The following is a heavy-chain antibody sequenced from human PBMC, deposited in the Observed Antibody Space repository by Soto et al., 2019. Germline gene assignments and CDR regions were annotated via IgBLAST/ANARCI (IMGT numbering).Heavy chain of an antibody. CDR2: INHSGST. D-gene: IGHD2-15*01. CDR3: ASSENCSGGSCYFEGYFDD. Sequence: QVQLQQWGAGLLKPSETLSLTCAVYGESFSGYYWSWIRQPPGKGLEWMGEINHSGSTNYNPSLKSRVTITVDTSKHQFYLKLSSVTAADTAVYYCASSENCSGGSCYFEGYFDDWGQGTLVTVSS. J-gene: IGHJ4*02. V-gene: IGHV4-34*01. CDR1: GESFSGYY.